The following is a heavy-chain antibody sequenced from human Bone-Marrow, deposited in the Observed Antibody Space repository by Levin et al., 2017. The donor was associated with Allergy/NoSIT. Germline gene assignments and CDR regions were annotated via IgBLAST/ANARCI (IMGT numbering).Heavy chain of an antibody. CDR1: GFTFTDYY. D-gene: IGHD4-17*01. CDR2: ISPATSSI. V-gene: IGHV3-11*01. J-gene: IGHJ4*02. CDR3: ATYFRDYHYFAS. Sequence: PGESLKISCAASGFTFTDYYMSWVRQAPGKGLEWVSYISPATSSIVYADSVKGRFTISRDNAKSSLFLQISSLRDEDTAVYYCATYFRDYHYFASWGQGTLVTVSS.